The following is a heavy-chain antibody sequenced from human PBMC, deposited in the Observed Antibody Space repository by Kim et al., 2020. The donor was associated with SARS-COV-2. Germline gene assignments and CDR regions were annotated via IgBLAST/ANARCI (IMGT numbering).Heavy chain of an antibody. CDR2: ISYSSGTI. J-gene: IGHJ4*02. CDR1: GFTFSNYY. D-gene: IGHD5-12*01. V-gene: IGHV3-11*01. CDR3: VRTRDQIYDF. Sequence: GGSLRLSCAASGFTFSNYYMSWVRQAPGKGLEWVSFISYSSGTIYYADSVKGRFTISRDNAKDSLSLQMHSLKVDDTAVYFCVRTRDQIYDFWGRGTLVTVSS.